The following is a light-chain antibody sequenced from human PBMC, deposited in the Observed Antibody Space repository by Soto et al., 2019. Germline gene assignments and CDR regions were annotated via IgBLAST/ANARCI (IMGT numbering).Light chain of an antibody. CDR1: QSVSSY. V-gene: IGKV3-20*01. Sequence: DIVLTQSPGTLSLSPGERATLSCRASQSVSSYLAWYQQKPGQAPRLLIYGASSRATGIPDRFSGGGSGTEFTLTISRLEPEDFAVYYCQQYGSSSRTFGQGTKVEVK. J-gene: IGKJ1*01. CDR2: GAS. CDR3: QQYGSSSRT.